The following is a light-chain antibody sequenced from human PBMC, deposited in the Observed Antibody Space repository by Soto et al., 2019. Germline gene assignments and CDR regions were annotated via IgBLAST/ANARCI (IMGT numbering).Light chain of an antibody. V-gene: IGKV3-20*01. CDR2: GAS. CDR3: QQYVRSLWT. Sequence: EVVLTQSPGTLSLSPGERATLSCRASQSVSSNYLAWYQQKPGQAPRLLLYGASSMATGIPDMFSGSGSGTDFTLSISRLEPEDFAVYYCQQYVRSLWTFGQGTKVEI. J-gene: IGKJ1*01. CDR1: QSVSSNY.